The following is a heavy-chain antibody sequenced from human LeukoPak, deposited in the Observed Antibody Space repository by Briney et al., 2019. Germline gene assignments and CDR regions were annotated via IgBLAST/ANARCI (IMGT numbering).Heavy chain of an antibody. CDR2: IYTSGTT. D-gene: IGHD2-8*01. J-gene: IGHJ4*02. Sequence: PSETLSLTCSVSGGSISSGSYYWSWIRQSAGKGLEWIGRIYTSGTTNYNPSLKSRVTISIDMSKNQFSLKVNSVTAADTAVYYCASGVIGYCTNGVCYTPFDYWGQGTLVTVSS. CDR1: GGSISSGSYY. CDR3: ASGVIGYCTNGVCYTPFDY. V-gene: IGHV4-61*02.